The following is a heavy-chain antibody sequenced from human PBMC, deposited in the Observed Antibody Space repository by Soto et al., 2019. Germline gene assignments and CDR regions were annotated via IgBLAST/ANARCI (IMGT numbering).Heavy chain of an antibody. V-gene: IGHV4-31*03. CDR3: ARANPYYYANTGYYHFDY. Sequence: QVQLQESGPGLVKPSQTLSLTCTVSGGSISSGGYYWSWIRPHPEKGLEWIGYIYYSGSTYYNPSLKSRVTLSVDTSNNQFSLKLSSVTAADTAVYFCARANPYYYANTGYYHFDYWGQGTLVTVSS. D-gene: IGHD3-22*01. CDR2: IYYSGST. CDR1: GGSISSGGYY. J-gene: IGHJ4*02.